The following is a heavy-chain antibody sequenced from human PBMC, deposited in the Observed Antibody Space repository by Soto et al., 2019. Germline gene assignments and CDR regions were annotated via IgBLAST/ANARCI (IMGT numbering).Heavy chain of an antibody. D-gene: IGHD6-19*01. CDR2: INWNGGST. V-gene: IGHV3-20*04. Sequence: RLYCSTSSFNIDDYGMRWACEAKRKGLELGSGINWNGGSTGYTDSVKGRYTISRDNDKHSLYLQMNRLRAEDTALFYFAAGIPVPPIAVAGNYYYYGMDVLGQGT. J-gene: IGHJ6*02. CDR1: SFNIDDYG. CDR3: AAGIPVPPIAVAGNYYYYGMDV.